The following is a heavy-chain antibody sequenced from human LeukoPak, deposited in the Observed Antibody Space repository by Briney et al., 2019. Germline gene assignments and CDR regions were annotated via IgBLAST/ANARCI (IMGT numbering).Heavy chain of an antibody. J-gene: IGHJ4*02. CDR3: VREDWGSGTIIDY. D-gene: IGHD1-14*01. CDR1: GFTLTRHH. V-gene: IGHV1-18*01. Sequence: ASLKVSCKASGFTLTRHHISWVRQAPGQGLEWMGWIDGNAGDTVYAQRFQGGVTMTRDTSTTTAYMELRSLRLDDTAVYYCVREDWGSGTIIDYWGQGTLVTVSS. CDR2: IDGNAGDT.